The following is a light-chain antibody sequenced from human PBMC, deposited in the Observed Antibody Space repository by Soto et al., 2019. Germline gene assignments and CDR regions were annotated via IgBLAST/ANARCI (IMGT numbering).Light chain of an antibody. CDR3: RHYNSYPLT. CDR1: QSIRSW. Sequence: DVPMTQSPSTLSASVGDRVTITCRASQSIRSWLAWYQQKPGKAPNLLIYEASTLQSGVPSRFSGSGSGTEFTLTISSLQPDDFATYYCRHYNSYPLTFGGGTKVEIK. J-gene: IGKJ4*01. CDR2: EAS. V-gene: IGKV1-5*03.